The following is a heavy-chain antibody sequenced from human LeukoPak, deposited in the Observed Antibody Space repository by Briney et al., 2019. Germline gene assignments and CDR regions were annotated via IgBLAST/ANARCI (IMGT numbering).Heavy chain of an antibody. CDR1: GGSFSGYY. D-gene: IGHD2-15*01. CDR2: ISSSGSTI. V-gene: IGHV3-11*01. CDR3: ARGDCSGGSCYFDY. Sequence: LSLTCDVYGGSFSGYYWSWIRQAPGKGLEWVSYISSSGSTIYYADSVKGRFTISRDNAKNSLYLQMNSLRAEDTAIFYCARGDCSGGSCYFDYWGQGTLVTVSS. J-gene: IGHJ4*02.